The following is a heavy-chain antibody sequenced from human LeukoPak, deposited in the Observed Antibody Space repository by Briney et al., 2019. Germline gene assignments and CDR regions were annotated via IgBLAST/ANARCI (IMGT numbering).Heavy chain of an antibody. D-gene: IGHD3-3*01. Sequence: GASVKVSCKASGGTFSNYAISWVRQAAGQGLEWMGGIIPMFGTTNYAQKFQGRVTITTDEFTSTAYMELSSLRSEDAAVYFRARDLFTQYYYYMDVWGKGTTVTVSS. CDR3: ARDLFTQYYYYMDV. CDR1: GGTFSNYA. V-gene: IGHV1-69*05. J-gene: IGHJ6*03. CDR2: IIPMFGTT.